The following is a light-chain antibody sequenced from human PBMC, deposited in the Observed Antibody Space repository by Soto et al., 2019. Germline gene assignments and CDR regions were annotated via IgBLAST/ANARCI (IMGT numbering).Light chain of an antibody. CDR1: QSLVDSDGKTY. Sequence: DIVKTQTPLSLSVTPGQPASISCKSSQSLVDSDGKTYLYWYLQTPGQPPQLXIYEVSNRLSGVPDRFSGSGSGTDCTRKISRVEAEDFRVDYCKQSIQLRLTFGGGTKVDIK. V-gene: IGKV2D-29*01. J-gene: IGKJ4*01. CDR3: KQSIQLRLT. CDR2: EVS.